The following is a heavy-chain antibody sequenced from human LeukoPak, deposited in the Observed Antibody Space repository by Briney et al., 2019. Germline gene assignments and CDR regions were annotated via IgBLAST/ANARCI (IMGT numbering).Heavy chain of an antibody. CDR2: ISSSGSTI. CDR3: ARDVGHGYNYGLIDY. J-gene: IGHJ4*02. Sequence: GGSLRLSCAASGFTFSSYEMNWVRQAPGKGLEWVSYISSSGSTIYYADSVKGRFTISRDNAKNSLYLQMNSLRAEDTAVYYCARDVGHGYNYGLIDYWGQGTLVTVSS. CDR1: GFTFSSYE. V-gene: IGHV3-48*03. D-gene: IGHD5-18*01.